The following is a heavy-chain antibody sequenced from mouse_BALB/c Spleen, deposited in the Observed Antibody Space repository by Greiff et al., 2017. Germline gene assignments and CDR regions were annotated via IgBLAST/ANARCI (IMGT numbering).Heavy chain of an antibody. CDR2: ITPYNGDT. CDR1: GYSFTGYF. CDR3: ASTTATTAWFAY. D-gene: IGHD1-2*01. V-gene: IGHV1-37*01. J-gene: IGHJ3*01. Sequence: EVQLQQSGPELVEPGASVKISCKASGYSFTGYFLNWVKQRHGKSLEWIGRITPYNGDTFYNQKFKGKATLTVDKSSSTAHMELLSLTSEDSAVYYCASTTATTAWFAYWGQGTLVTVSA.